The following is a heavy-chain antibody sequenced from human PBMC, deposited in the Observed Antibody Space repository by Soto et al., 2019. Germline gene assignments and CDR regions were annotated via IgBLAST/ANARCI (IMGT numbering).Heavy chain of an antibody. CDR1: GFNFRNYA. Sequence: PGGSLRLSCAASGFNFRNYAMNWVRQAPGKGLEWVSGTSGSGAGIHYADSVNGRFSISRDNSKSKLYLQMNSLRAEDTAVYYCAKSYGDYGARNSHYYGMDVCGQGTTVTVSS. D-gene: IGHD4-17*01. J-gene: IGHJ6*02. CDR2: TSGSGAGI. CDR3: AKSYGDYGARNSHYYGMDV. V-gene: IGHV3-23*01.